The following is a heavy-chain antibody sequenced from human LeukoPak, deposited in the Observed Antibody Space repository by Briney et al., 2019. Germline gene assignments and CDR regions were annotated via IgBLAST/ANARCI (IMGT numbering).Heavy chain of an antibody. D-gene: IGHD2-2*01. V-gene: IGHV1-8*01. J-gene: IGHJ6*03. Sequence: ASVKVSCKASGYTFTSYDINWARQATGQGLEWTGWMNPNSGNTGYAQKFQGRVTMTRNTSISTAYMELRSLRSDDTAVYYCARVRGCSSTSCQNYYYYYMDVWGKGTTVTISS. CDR2: MNPNSGNT. CDR1: GYTFTSYD. CDR3: ARVRGCSSTSCQNYYYYYMDV.